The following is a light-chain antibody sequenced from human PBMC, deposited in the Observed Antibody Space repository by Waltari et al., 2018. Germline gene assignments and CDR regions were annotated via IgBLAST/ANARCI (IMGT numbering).Light chain of an antibody. J-gene: IGLJ3*02. CDR2: TNS. CDR3: AAWDDSLNGWV. Sequence: QSVLTQPPSASGTPGQRVTISCSGSFSSIGSNAVNWYQQLPGTAPKLLIYTNSQRPSVVPARFSGSKSGTSASLVISGLQSEDEADYYCAAWDDSLNGWVFGGGTKLTVL. V-gene: IGLV1-44*01. CDR1: FSSIGSNA.